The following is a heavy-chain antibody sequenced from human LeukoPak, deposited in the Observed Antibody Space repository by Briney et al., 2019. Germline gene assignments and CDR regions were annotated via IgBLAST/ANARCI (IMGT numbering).Heavy chain of an antibody. V-gene: IGHV3-43*02. CDR2: ISGDGGST. Sequence: GGSLRLSCAASGFTFDDYAMHWVRQAPGKGLEWVSLISGDGGSTYYADSVEGRFTISRDNSKNSLYLQMNSLRTEDTALYYCAKDWGAYYDSSGFYSGDFDYWGQGTLVTVSS. J-gene: IGHJ4*02. CDR3: AKDWGAYYDSSGFYSGDFDY. D-gene: IGHD3-22*01. CDR1: GFTFDDYA.